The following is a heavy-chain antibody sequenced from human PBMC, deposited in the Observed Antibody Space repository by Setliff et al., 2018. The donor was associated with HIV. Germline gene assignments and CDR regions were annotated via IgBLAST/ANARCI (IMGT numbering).Heavy chain of an antibody. J-gene: IGHJ4*02. D-gene: IGHD4-4*01. V-gene: IGHV3-21*01. CDR1: GFTFSNYS. CDR2: ISASATYI. CDR3: GRGVRHAYSTDF. Sequence: PGGSLRLSCAASGFTFSNYSMNWVRQTPGKGLEWVSSISASATYIYYADSVKGRVTISRDNAKNSLYLQMNSLRAEDTAVYYCGRGVRHAYSTDFWGQGTLVTVSS.